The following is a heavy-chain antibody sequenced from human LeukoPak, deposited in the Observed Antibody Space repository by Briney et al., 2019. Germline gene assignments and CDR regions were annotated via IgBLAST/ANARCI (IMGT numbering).Heavy chain of an antibody. J-gene: IGHJ5*02. V-gene: IGHV1-69*01. Sequence: SVKVSCKASGGTFSSYAISWVRQAPGQGLEWMGGIIPIFGTANYAQKFQGRVTITADESTSTAYMELSSLRSEDTAVYYCVRDAEYQLLTGIWFDPWGQGTLVTVSS. CDR2: IIPIFGTA. D-gene: IGHD2-2*01. CDR3: VRDAEYQLLTGIWFDP. CDR1: GGTFSSYA.